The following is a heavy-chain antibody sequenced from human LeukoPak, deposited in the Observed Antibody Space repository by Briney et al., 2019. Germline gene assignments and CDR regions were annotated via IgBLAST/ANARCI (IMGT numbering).Heavy chain of an antibody. CDR3: ASRQIAVAGTTFGEYFQY. V-gene: IGHV1-69*05. D-gene: IGHD6-19*01. J-gene: IGHJ1*01. CDR2: IIPIFGTA. CDR1: GGTFSSYA. Sequence: SVKVSCKASGGTFSSYAISWVRQAPGQGLEWMGRIIPIFGTANYAQKFQGRVTITTDESTSTAYMELSSLRSEDTAVYYCASRQIAVAGTTFGEYFQYWGQGTLVTVSS.